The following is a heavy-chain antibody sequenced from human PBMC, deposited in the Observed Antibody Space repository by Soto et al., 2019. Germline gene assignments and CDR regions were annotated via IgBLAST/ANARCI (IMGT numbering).Heavy chain of an antibody. V-gene: IGHV3-30*18. D-gene: IGHD2-8*02. CDR1: RFTFSSCA. CDR2: VTHDGSLY. J-gene: IGHJ4*02. CDR3: VKDRSDTWSFDY. Sequence: PGGSLRLSCVASRFTFSSCAIHWVRPVPGKGLEWLAVVTHDGSLYPYADSVKGRFSISRDNSRKTLYLQMNSLRPEDTAVYYCVKDRSDTWSFDYWGQGTLVTVSS.